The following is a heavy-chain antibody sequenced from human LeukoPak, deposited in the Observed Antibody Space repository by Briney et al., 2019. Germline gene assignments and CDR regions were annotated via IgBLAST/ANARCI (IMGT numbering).Heavy chain of an antibody. CDR3: ARGRGDSSPYMGGFYYFDS. Sequence: SETLSLTCTVYGGSLSGYYWSWIRQSPGKGLEWIGEINHSGSAKYIPSLKSRVTISVDTSRNQFSLDLNSVTAADTAVYYCARGRGDSSPYMGGFYYFDSWGQGSLVTVSS. D-gene: IGHD5-18*01. CDR2: INHSGSA. V-gene: IGHV4-34*01. CDR1: GGSLSGYY. J-gene: IGHJ4*02.